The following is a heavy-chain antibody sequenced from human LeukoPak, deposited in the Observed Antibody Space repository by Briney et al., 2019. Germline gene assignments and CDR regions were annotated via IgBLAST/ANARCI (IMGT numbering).Heavy chain of an antibody. V-gene: IGHV3-7*01. Sequence: PGGSLRLPCAASGFTLSSYWMSWVRQAPGEGLEWVANIKQDGSVKFYVDSVKGRFTISRDNAKDSLYLQMNSLRAEDTAVYYCARAEIAVAGRGWDYYGMDVWGQGTTVTVSS. D-gene: IGHD6-19*01. J-gene: IGHJ6*02. CDR2: IKQDGSVK. CDR3: ARAEIAVAGRGWDYYGMDV. CDR1: GFTLSSYW.